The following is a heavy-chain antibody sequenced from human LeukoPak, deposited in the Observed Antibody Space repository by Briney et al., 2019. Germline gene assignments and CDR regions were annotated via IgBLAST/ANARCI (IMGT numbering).Heavy chain of an antibody. CDR1: GFTFDDYA. Sequence: GGSLRLSCAGSGFTFDDYAMHWVRHAPGKGLEWASGISWNSVRIGYADSVKGRFTISRDNAKNSLYLQMNSLRAEDMALYYRAKGSGTYLDWYFDLWGRGTLVTVSS. CDR3: AKGSGTYLDWYFDL. J-gene: IGHJ2*01. V-gene: IGHV3-9*03. D-gene: IGHD1-26*01. CDR2: ISWNSVRI.